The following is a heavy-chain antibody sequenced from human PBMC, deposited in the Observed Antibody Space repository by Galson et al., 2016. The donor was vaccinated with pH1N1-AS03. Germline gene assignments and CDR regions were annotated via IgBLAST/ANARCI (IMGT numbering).Heavy chain of an antibody. CDR1: GYTFTNYA. D-gene: IGHD3-22*01. CDR3: ARTNYYHSSGDY. V-gene: IGHV1-3*01. Sequence: SVKVSCKASGYTFTNYAMHWVRQAPGQRLEWMGWINADNTDTKYSQKFQDRVTITRDIFATTAYMELSSLRSEDTAVYYCARTNYYHSSGDYWGQGTLVTVSS. CDR2: INADNTDT. J-gene: IGHJ4*02.